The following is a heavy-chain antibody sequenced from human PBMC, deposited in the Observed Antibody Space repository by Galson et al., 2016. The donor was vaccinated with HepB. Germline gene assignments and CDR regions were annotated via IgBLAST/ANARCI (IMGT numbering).Heavy chain of an antibody. D-gene: IGHD2-2*01. V-gene: IGHV3-7*03. Sequence: SLRLSCAASGFRFSSYSMNWVRQAPGKGLEWVANIKPDGSENNHVDSVKGRFTISRDNAKNSLYLQMNSLRAEDTAVYYCARDTNLGGQGTLVTVSS. CDR1: GFRFSSYS. J-gene: IGHJ4*02. CDR2: IKPDGSEN. CDR3: ARDTNL.